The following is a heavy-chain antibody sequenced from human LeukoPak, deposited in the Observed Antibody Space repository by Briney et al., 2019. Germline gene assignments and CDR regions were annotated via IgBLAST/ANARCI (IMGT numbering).Heavy chain of an antibody. V-gene: IGHV4-31*03. J-gene: IGHJ4*02. Sequence: SETLSLTCTVSGGSITSGGYYWSWIRQHPEKGLVWIGYIYSSGTTYFNPSLKSRVTISLDTSEHQFPLNLNSVTAADTAVYYCARAYGSGSAYNRYFDYWGQGALVTVSS. CDR1: GGSITSGGYY. D-gene: IGHD3-10*01. CDR2: IYSSGTT. CDR3: ARAYGSGSAYNRYFDY.